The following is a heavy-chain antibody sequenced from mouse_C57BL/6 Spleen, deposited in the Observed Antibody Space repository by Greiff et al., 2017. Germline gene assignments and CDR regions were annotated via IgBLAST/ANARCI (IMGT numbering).Heavy chain of an antibody. J-gene: IGHJ1*03. CDR2: IYPSDSET. CDR3: ARGRTTVPYFDV. CDR1: GYTFTSYW. D-gene: IGHD1-1*01. Sequence: VQLQESGAELVRPGSSVKLSCKASGYTFTSYWMDWVKQRPGQGLEWIGNIYPSDSETHYNQKFKDKATLTVDKSSSTAYMQLSSLTSEDSAVYYCARGRTTVPYFDVWGTGTTVTVSS. V-gene: IGHV1-61*01.